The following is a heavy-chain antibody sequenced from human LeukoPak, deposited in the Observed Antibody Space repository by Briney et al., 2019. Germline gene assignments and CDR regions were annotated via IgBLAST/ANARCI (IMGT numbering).Heavy chain of an antibody. CDR2: ISISGSTI. J-gene: IGHJ4*02. CDR1: GFTFSDYY. CDR3: AKAPYSSSWKYYFDY. V-gene: IGHV3-11*01. D-gene: IGHD6-13*01. Sequence: GGSLRLSCAASGFTFSDYYMSWIRQAPGKGLEWVSYISISGSTIYYADSVKGRFTISRDNAKNSLYLQMNSLRAEDTALYYCAKAPYSSSWKYYFDYWGQGTLVTVSS.